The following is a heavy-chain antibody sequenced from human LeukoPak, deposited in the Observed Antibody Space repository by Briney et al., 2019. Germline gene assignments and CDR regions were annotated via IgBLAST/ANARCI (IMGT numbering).Heavy chain of an antibody. V-gene: IGHV1-69*02. J-gene: IGHJ3*02. Sequence: GSSVKVSCKASGGTFSSYTISWVRQAPGQGLEWMGRIIPILGIANYAQKFQGRVTITADKSTGTAYMELSSLRSEDTAVYYCASWVRYSYGYNAFDIWGQGTMVTVSS. CDR2: IIPILGIA. CDR1: GGTFSSYT. D-gene: IGHD5-18*01. CDR3: ASWVRYSYGYNAFDI.